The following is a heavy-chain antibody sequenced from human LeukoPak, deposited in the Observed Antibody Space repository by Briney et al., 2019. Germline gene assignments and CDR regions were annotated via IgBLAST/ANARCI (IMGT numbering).Heavy chain of an antibody. CDR3: AKFSRSYCSSTRCSKYFDY. V-gene: IGHV3-23*01. CDR1: GFTFSSSA. D-gene: IGHD2-2*01. Sequence: GGSLRLSCEASGFTFSSSAMTWVRQAPGKGLEWVSSISINVDKTYYADSVKGRVTISRDNSKTTLYLQMNSLRAEDTAVYYCAKFSRSYCSSTRCSKYFDYWGQGTMVTVSS. J-gene: IGHJ4*02. CDR2: ISINVDKT.